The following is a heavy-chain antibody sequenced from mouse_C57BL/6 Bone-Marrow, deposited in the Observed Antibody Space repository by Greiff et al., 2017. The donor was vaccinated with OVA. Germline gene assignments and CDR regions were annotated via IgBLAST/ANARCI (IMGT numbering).Heavy chain of an antibody. Sequence: VKLMESGPGLVQPSQSLSITCTVSGFSLTSYGVHWVRQSPGKGLEWLGVIWSGGSTDYNAAFISRLSISKDNSKSQVFFKMNSLQADDTAIYYCARITTEAYYAMDYWGQGTSVTVSS. V-gene: IGHV2-2*01. J-gene: IGHJ4*01. CDR2: IWSGGST. CDR1: GFSLTSYG. CDR3: ARITTEAYYAMDY. D-gene: IGHD2-4*01.